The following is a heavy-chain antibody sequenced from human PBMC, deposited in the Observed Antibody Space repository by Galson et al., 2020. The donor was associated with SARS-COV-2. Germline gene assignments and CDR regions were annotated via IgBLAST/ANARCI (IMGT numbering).Heavy chain of an antibody. J-gene: IGHJ6*02. CDR1: GGTFSSYS. CDR2: IIPILGFT. D-gene: IGHD2-2*01. CDR3: ARPRCSATCYDEDGMDV. Sequence: SVKVSCKASGGTFSSYSITWVRQAPGQGLEWMGKIIPILGFTNYAQKFQGRVTITADKSTSTAYMEVTSLRSEDTAVYYCARPRCSATCYDEDGMDVWGQGTTVTVSS. V-gene: IGHV1-69*02.